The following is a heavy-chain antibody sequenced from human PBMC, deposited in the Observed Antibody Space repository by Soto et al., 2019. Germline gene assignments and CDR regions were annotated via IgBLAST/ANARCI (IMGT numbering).Heavy chain of an antibody. CDR2: IWYDGSNK. Sequence: QVQLVESGGGVVQPGRSLRLSCAASGFTFSSYGMHWVRQAPGKGLEWVAVIWYDGSNKYYADSVKGRFTISRDNSKNTLYLQMNSLRAEDTAVYYCARDPYCGGDCYNNWFDPWGQGTLVTVSS. V-gene: IGHV3-33*01. CDR1: GFTFSSYG. J-gene: IGHJ5*02. D-gene: IGHD2-21*02. CDR3: ARDPYCGGDCYNNWFDP.